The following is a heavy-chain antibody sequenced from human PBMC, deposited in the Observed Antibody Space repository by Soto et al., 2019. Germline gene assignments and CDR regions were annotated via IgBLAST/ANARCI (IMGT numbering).Heavy chain of an antibody. CDR1: GFTFSSYG. CDR3: ASPTYGSGSYHFDY. CDR2: ISYDGSNK. J-gene: IGHJ4*02. V-gene: IGHV3-30*03. Sequence: PGGSLRLSCAASGFTFSSYGMHWVRQAPGKGLEWVAVISYDGSNKYYADSVKGRFTISRDNSKNTLYLQMNSLRAEDTAVYYWASPTYGSGSYHFDYWGQGTLVTVSS. D-gene: IGHD3-10*01.